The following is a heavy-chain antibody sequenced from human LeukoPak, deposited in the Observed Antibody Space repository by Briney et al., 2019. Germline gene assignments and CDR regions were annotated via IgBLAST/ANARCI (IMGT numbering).Heavy chain of an antibody. CDR1: GFSFNDYG. Sequence: GGSLRLSCAASGFSFNDYGINWVRRAPGKGLEWLSHTNSNGAVISYADSVKGRFTVSRDTAKSSLYLQMNGLRVEDTAIYFCARDPDGDYDFDYWGQGTLVTVSS. D-gene: IGHD4-17*01. J-gene: IGHJ4*02. CDR2: TNSNGAVI. CDR3: ARDPDGDYDFDY. V-gene: IGHV3-48*01.